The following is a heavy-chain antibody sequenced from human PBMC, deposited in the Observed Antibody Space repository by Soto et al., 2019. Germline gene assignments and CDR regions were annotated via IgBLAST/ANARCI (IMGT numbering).Heavy chain of an antibody. CDR2: IYYSGST. CDR3: ARSTDSSGWRFDY. CDR1: GASISVYS. D-gene: IGHD6-19*01. J-gene: IGHJ4*02. Sequence: SETLSLTCTVSGASISVYSWSWIRQPPGKGLEWIGYIYYSGSTNYDPSLKSRVAISVDTSKNQFSLKLSSVTAADTAVYYCARSTDSSGWRFDYWGQGTQVTVS. V-gene: IGHV4-59*01.